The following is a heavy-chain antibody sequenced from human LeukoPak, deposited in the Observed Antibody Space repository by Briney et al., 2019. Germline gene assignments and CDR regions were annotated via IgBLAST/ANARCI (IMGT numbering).Heavy chain of an antibody. CDR3: ARAFPLGNWFDP. J-gene: IGHJ5*02. CDR2: IYYSGST. Sequence: SETLSLTCTVSGGSISSGDYYWSWIRQPPGKGLEWIGYIYYSGSTYYNPPLKSRVTISVDTSKNQFSLRLSSVTAADTAVYYCARAFPLGNWFDPWGQGTLVTVSS. D-gene: IGHD3-16*01. V-gene: IGHV4-30-4*08. CDR1: GGSISSGDYY.